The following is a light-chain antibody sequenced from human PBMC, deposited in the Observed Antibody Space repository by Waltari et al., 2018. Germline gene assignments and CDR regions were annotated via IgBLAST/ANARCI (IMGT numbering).Light chain of an antibody. J-gene: IGKJ2*01. CDR1: PTISRW. V-gene: IGKV1-5*03. CDR2: EAS. Sequence: DIQMTQSPSTLSASVGDSVTVTCRASPTISRWLAWYQQKPGKAPKLLIYEASILQSGVPSRFSGSGSGTEFTLTINSLQPDDSATYYCQQYRSYMYTFGQGTKLEI. CDR3: QQYRSYMYT.